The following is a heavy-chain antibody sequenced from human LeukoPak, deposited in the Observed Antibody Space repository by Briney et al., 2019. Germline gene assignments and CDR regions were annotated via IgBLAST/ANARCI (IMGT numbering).Heavy chain of an antibody. J-gene: IGHJ4*02. Sequence: GGSLRLSCAASGFTFSSYSMNWVRQAPGKGLEWVSSISSSSSYIYYADSVKGRFTISRDNAKNSLYLQMNSLRAEDTAVYYCARDRRGAYGDYATSYWGQGTLVTVSS. D-gene: IGHD4-17*01. CDR3: ARDRRGAYGDYATSY. CDR2: ISSSSSYI. CDR1: GFTFSSYS. V-gene: IGHV3-21*04.